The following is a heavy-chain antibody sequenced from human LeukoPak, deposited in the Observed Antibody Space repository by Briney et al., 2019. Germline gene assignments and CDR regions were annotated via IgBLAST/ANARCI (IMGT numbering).Heavy chain of an antibody. CDR1: GYTFTGYY. J-gene: IGHJ4*02. V-gene: IGHV1-2*02. D-gene: IGHD6-6*01. CDR3: ASYSSSSYSVDY. CDR2: INPNSGGA. Sequence: PRASVKVSCKASGYTFTGYYMHWVRQALGQGLEWMGWINPNSGGANYAQKFQGRVTMTRDTSISTAYMELSRLRSDDTAVYYCASYSSSSYSVDYWGQGTLVTVSS.